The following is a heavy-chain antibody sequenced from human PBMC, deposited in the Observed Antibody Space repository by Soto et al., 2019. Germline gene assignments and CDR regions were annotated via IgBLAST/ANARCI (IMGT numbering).Heavy chain of an antibody. CDR1: GGTFSSYT. D-gene: IGHD3-10*01. CDR3: ARDRRGVRGGEDY. Sequence: GASVKVSCKASGGTFSSYTISWVRQAPGQGLEWMGRIIPILGIANYAQKFQGRVTITADKSTSTAYMELSSLRSEDTAVYYCARDRRGVRGGEDYLGQGTLVTVSS. J-gene: IGHJ4*02. V-gene: IGHV1-69*04. CDR2: IIPILGIA.